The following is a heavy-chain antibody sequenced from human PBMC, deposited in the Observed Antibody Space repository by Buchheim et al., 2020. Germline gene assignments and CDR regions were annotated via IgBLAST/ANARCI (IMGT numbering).Heavy chain of an antibody. CDR1: GFTFSSYW. D-gene: IGHD3-10*01. CDR2: IKQDGSEK. V-gene: IGHV3-7*01. CDR3: ARASYYYGSGSYPRRGAFDI. Sequence: EVQLVESGGGLVQPGGSLRLSCAASGFTFSSYWMSWVRQAPGKGLEGVANIKQDGSEKYYVDSVKGRFTISRDNAKKPLSLQMNSLRAEDTAVYYCARASYYYGSGSYPRRGAFDIWGQGT. J-gene: IGHJ3*02.